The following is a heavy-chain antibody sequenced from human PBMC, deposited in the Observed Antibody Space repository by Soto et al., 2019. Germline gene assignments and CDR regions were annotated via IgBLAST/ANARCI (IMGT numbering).Heavy chain of an antibody. CDR3: ANVRMITTTFGGVVND. J-gene: IGHJ4*02. Sequence: DVQLLDSGGALVQPGGSLRLSCAASGFTFSNYVMSWVRQAPGKGLEWVSAISGSGDSTYFVDSVKGRFTISRDNSKNSLYLQMNSLGAEDAAVYYWANVRMITTTFGGVVNDWGQGTLVTVSS. CDR2: ISGSGDST. CDR1: GFTFSNYV. D-gene: IGHD3-16*01. V-gene: IGHV3-23*01.